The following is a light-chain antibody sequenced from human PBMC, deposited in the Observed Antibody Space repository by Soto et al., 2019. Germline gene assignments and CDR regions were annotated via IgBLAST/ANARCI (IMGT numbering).Light chain of an antibody. CDR2: LGS. CDR1: QSLLHSNGYNY. Sequence: DIVMTQYPNSLPVTPGEPASISCRSSQSLLHSNGYNYLDLYLQKPGQSPQLLIYLGSNRASGVPDRFSGSGSGTDFTLKISRVEAEDVGVYYCMQALQTPWTFGQGTKVDI. CDR3: MQALQTPWT. J-gene: IGKJ1*01. V-gene: IGKV2-28*01.